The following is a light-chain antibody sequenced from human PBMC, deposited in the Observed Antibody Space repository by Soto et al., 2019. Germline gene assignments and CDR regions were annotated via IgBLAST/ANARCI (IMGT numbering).Light chain of an antibody. CDR1: VDINSR. J-gene: IGKJ5*01. Sequence: DIQMTQSPSSVSASVGDRVTISCRASVDINSRLAWYQQKPGNAPKLLIYAAFILQSGVPSRFSGYGSGTDFTLSISSLQPEDFATYYCQQADSFPITFGQGTRLEMK. CDR2: AAF. CDR3: QQADSFPIT. V-gene: IGKV1-12*01.